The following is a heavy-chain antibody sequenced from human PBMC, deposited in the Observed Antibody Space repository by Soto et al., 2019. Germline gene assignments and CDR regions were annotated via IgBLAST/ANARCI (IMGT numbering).Heavy chain of an antibody. CDR1: GGTFSSYA. V-gene: IGHV1-69*12. D-gene: IGHD3-16*02. J-gene: IGHJ4*02. Sequence: QVQLVQSGAEVKKPGSSVKVSCKASGGTFSSYAISWVRQAPGQGLEWTGGISPTFGTANNAQKFQGRATITADESTSTVYMALSSLRSEDTAVYYCARNYDYVWGNYLAYWGQGTLVTVSS. CDR2: ISPTFGTA. CDR3: ARNYDYVWGNYLAY.